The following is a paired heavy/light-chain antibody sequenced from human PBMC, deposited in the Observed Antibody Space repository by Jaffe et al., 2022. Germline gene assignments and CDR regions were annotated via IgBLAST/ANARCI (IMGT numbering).Light chain of an antibody. CDR1: SLRSYY. J-gene: IGLJ3*02. CDR3: NSRDSSGNHLNWV. V-gene: IGLV3-19*01. Sequence: SSELTQDPAVSVALGQTVRITCQGDSLRSYYASWYQQKPGQAPVLVIYGKNNRPSGIPDRFSGSSSGNTASLTITGAQAEDEADYYCNSRDSSGNHLNWVFGGGTKLTVL. CDR2: GKN.
Heavy chain of an antibody. Sequence: EVQLVQSGAEVKKPGESLKISCKGSGYSFTSYWIGWVRQMPGKGLEWMGIIYPGDSDTRYSPSFQGQVTISADKSISTAYLQWSSLKASDTAMYYCVRRTQPVLRYFDWLLIPDAFDIWGQGTMVTVSS. V-gene: IGHV5-51*03. D-gene: IGHD3-9*01. CDR2: IYPGDSDT. CDR1: GYSFTSYW. CDR3: VRRTQPVLRYFDWLLIPDAFDI. J-gene: IGHJ3*02.